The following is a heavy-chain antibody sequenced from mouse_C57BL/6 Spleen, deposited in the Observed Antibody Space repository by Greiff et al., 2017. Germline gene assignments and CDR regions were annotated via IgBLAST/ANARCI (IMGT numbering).Heavy chain of an antibody. V-gene: IGHV1-55*01. CDR3: AGVRNYFDY. CDR2: IYPGSGST. J-gene: IGHJ2*01. Sequence: VQLQQSGAELVKPGASVKMSCKASGYTFTSYWITWVKQRPGQGLEWIGDIYPGSGSTYYNEKFKSKATLTVDKSSSTAYMQLSSLTSEDSAVYYCAGVRNYFDYWGQGTTLTVSS. CDR1: GYTFTSYW.